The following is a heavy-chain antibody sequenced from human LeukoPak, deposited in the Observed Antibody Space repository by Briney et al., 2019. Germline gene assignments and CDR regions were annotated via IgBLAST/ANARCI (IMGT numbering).Heavy chain of an antibody. Sequence: AGGFLRLSCAASGFTFSSYSMNWVRQAPGKGLEWVSSISSSSSYIYYADSVKGRFTISRDNAKNSLYLQMHGLRAEDTAVYYCARDLVVVPAAMPFYYYYGMDVWGQGTTVTVSS. D-gene: IGHD2-2*01. CDR3: ARDLVVVPAAMPFYYYYGMDV. V-gene: IGHV3-21*01. CDR1: GFTFSSYS. CDR2: ISSSSSYI. J-gene: IGHJ6*02.